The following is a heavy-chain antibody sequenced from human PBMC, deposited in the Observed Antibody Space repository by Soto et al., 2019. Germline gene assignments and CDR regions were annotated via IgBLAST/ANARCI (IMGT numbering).Heavy chain of an antibody. V-gene: IGHV4-39*07. J-gene: IGHJ6*02. CDR1: GGSISSSRYY. CDR3: ASVTRTCISTSCYRYYYGMDV. Sequence: SVTLSLTCTVSGGSISSSRYYWGWIRPPPGKGLEWIGYIYYSGSTYYNPSLKSRVTISVDRSKNQFSLKLSSVTAADTAVYYCASVTRTCISTSCYRYYYGMDVWGQGTTVTVSS. CDR2: IYYSGST. D-gene: IGHD2-2*02.